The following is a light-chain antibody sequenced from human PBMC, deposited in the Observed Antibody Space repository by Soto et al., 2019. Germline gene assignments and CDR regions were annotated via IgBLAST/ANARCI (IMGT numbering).Light chain of an antibody. V-gene: IGLV2-14*01. CDR1: SSDVDAYNY. J-gene: IGLJ1*01. CDR3: SSYTSATTYV. CDR2: DVS. Sequence: QSALTQPASVSGSPGQSITISCTGTSSDVDAYNYDSWYQQYPGEAPKVIIYDVSHRPAGVSNRFSGSKSGNTASLTISGLQTQDEADYYCSSYTSATTYVFGTGTKVTVL.